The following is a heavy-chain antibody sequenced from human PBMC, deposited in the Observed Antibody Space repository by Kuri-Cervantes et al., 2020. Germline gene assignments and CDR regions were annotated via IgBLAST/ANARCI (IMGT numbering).Heavy chain of an antibody. J-gene: IGHJ6*02. CDR2: INSSSSYI. CDR3: ARADIVVVVAATPYYYYYGMDV. D-gene: IGHD2-15*01. Sequence: ETLSLTCAASGFTFSSYAMSWVRQAPGKGLEWVSSINSSSSYIYYADSVKGRFTISRDNAKNSLYLQMNSLRAEDTAVYYCARADIVVVVAATPYYYYYGMDVWGQGTTVTVSS. V-gene: IGHV3-21*01. CDR1: GFTFSSYA.